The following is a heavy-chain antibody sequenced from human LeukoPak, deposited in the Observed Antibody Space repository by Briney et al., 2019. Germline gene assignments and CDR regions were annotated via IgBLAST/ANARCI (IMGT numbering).Heavy chain of an antibody. CDR3: TSQAVGATLDY. CDR2: IRSKANSYAT. D-gene: IGHD1-26*01. V-gene: IGHV3-73*01. CDR1: GFTFSGSA. Sequence: PGGSLRLSCAASGFTFSGSAMHWVRQASGQGLEWVGRIRSKANSYATAYAASVKGRFTISRDESKNTAYLQMNNLKTEDTAVYYCTSQAVGATLDYWGQGTLVTVSS. J-gene: IGHJ4*02.